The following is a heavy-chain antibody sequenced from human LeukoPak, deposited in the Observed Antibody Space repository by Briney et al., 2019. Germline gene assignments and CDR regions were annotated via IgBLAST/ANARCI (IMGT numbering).Heavy chain of an antibody. V-gene: IGHV3-23*01. J-gene: IGHJ4*02. D-gene: IGHD1-26*01. CDR2: ISGSGGST. CDR1: GFTFSNYA. Sequence: PGGSLRLSCAASGFTFSNYAMSWVRQAPGKGLEWVSAISGSGGSTYYADSVKGRFTISRDNSKNTLYLQMNSLRAEDTAVYYCAKDGGGSYSYFDYWGQGTLVTVSS. CDR3: AKDGGGSYSYFDY.